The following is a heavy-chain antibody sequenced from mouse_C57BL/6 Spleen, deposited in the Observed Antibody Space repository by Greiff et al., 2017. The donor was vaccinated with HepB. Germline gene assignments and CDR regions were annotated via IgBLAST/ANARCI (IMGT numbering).Heavy chain of an antibody. CDR3: AREGRRYFDV. V-gene: IGHV5-4*01. J-gene: IGHJ1*03. CDR2: ISDGGSYT. Sequence: EVLLVESGGGLVKPGGSLKLSCAASGFTFSSYAMSWVRQTPEKRLEWVATISDGGSYTYYPDNVKGRFTISRDNAKNNLYLQMSHLKSEDAAMYYSAREGRRYFDVWGTGTTVTVSS. CDR1: GFTFSSYA.